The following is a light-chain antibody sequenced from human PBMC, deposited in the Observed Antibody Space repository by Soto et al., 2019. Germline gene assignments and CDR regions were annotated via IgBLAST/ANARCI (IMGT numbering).Light chain of an antibody. V-gene: IGLV1-40*01. Sequence: QSVLTQPPSVSGAPGQRVTISCTGSSSNIGAGYDVHWYQQLPGTAPKLLIYGNSNRPSGVPDRFSGSKSGTSASLAITGLQAEDLADYSCQSYNSGLRGWGFAGGTKRT. CDR3: QSYNSGLRGWG. CDR1: SSNIGAGYD. CDR2: GNS. J-gene: IGLJ3*02.